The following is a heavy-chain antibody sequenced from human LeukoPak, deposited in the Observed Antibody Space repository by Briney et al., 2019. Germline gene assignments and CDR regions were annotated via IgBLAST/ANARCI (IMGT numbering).Heavy chain of an antibody. J-gene: IGHJ5*02. V-gene: IGHV4-38-2*02. CDR1: GYSISSGYY. D-gene: IGHD6-13*01. CDR2: IYHSGST. Sequence: SETLSLTCTVSGYSISSGYYWGWIRQPPGKGLEWIGSIYHSGSTYYNPSLKSRVTISVDTSKNQFSLKLRSVTAADTAVYYCARDGGSYSSSRWFDPWGQGTLVTVSS. CDR3: ARDGGSYSSSRWFDP.